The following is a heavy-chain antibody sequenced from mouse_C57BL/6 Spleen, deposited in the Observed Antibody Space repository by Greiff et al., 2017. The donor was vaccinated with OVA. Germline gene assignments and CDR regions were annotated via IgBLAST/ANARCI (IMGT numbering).Heavy chain of an antibody. Sequence: VQLQQPGAELVMPGASVKLSCKASGYTFTSYWMHWVKQRPGQGLEWFGEIDPSDSYTNYNQKFKGKSTLTVDKSSSTAYMQLSSLTSEDSAVYYCARGGNWVPFDYWGQGTTLTVSS. D-gene: IGHD4-1*01. J-gene: IGHJ2*01. CDR1: GYTFTSYW. V-gene: IGHV1-69*01. CDR2: IDPSDSYT. CDR3: ARGGNWVPFDY.